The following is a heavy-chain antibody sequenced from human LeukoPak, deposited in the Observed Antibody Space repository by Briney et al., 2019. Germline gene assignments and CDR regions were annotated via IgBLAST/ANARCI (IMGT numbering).Heavy chain of an antibody. D-gene: IGHD4-17*01. CDR3: ARVPRTVTYTDQ. CDR2: IKSKTDGGTT. J-gene: IGHJ4*02. V-gene: IGHV3-15*01. Sequence: GGSLRLSCAASGLTFSNAWMSWVRQAPGKGLEWVGRIKSKTDGGTTDYAAPVKGRFTISRDDSKNTLYLQMNSLKTGDTAVYYCARVPRTVTYTDQWGQGTLVTVSS. CDR1: GLTFSNAW.